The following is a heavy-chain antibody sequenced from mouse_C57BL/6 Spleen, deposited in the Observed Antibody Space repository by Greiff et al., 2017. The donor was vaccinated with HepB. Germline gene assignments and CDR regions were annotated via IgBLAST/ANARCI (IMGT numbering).Heavy chain of an antibody. V-gene: IGHV1-69*01. CDR1: GYTFTSYW. J-gene: IGHJ4*01. Sequence: QVQLQQPGAELVMPGASVKLSCKASGYTFTSYWMHWVKQRPGQGLEWIGEIDPSDSYTNYNQKFKGKSTLTVDKSSSTAYMQLSSLTSEDSAVYYCARGHYFYYAMDYWGQGTSVTVSS. D-gene: IGHD1-2*01. CDR3: ARGHYFYYAMDY. CDR2: IDPSDSYT.